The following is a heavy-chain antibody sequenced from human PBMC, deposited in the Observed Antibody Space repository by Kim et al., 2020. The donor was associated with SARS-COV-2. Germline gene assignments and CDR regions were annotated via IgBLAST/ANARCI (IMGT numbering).Heavy chain of an antibody. J-gene: IGHJ4*02. CDR3: ARYRYCSGGSCLDY. V-gene: IGHV3-11*03. CDR1: GFTFSDYY. Sequence: GGSLRLSCAASGFTFSDYYMSWIRQAPGKGLEWVSYISSSSSYTNYADSVKGRFTISRDNAKNSLYLQMNSLRAEDTAVYYCARYRYCSGGSCLDYWGQGTLVTVSS. CDR2: ISSSSSYT. D-gene: IGHD2-15*01.